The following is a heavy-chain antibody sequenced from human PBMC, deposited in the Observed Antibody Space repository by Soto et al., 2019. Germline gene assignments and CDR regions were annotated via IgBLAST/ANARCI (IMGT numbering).Heavy chain of an antibody. CDR3: ARDERGSNGWYAQIYFDS. CDR1: GFTFSSYS. J-gene: IGHJ4*02. V-gene: IGHV3-21*01. CDR2: ISSSSSYI. Sequence: GGSLRLSCAASGFTFSSYSMNWVRQAPGKGLEWVSSISSSSSYIYYADPVKGRFTISRDNAKNSLYLQMNSLRAEDTAVYYCARDERGSNGWYAQIYFDSWGQGTLVTVSS. D-gene: IGHD6-13*01.